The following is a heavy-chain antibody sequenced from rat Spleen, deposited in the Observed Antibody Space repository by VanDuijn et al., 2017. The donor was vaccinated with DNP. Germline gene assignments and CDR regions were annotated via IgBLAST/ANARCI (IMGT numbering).Heavy chain of an antibody. J-gene: IGHJ3*01. CDR1: GYSITSSYR. V-gene: IGHV3-3*01. CDR2: INSAGST. D-gene: IGHD2-1*01. CDR3: ARGTYGFAY. Sequence: EVQLQESGPGLVKPSQSLSLTCSVTGYSITSSYRWNWIRKFPGNKLEWMGYINSAGSTNYKPSLKSRISITRDTSKNQFFLQVNSVTTEDTATYYCARGTYGFAYWGQGTLVTVSS.